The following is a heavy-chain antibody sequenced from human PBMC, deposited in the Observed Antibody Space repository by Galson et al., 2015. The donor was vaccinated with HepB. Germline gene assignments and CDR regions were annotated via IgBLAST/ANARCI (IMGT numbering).Heavy chain of an antibody. CDR2: IKQDGSEK. CDR3: ARVTMTVVVERFDT. V-gene: IGHV3-7*03. J-gene: IGHJ5*02. D-gene: IGHD3-22*01. Sequence: SLRLSCAASGFTFSSCCMSWVRQAPGKGLEWVANIKQDGSEKYYVDSVKGRFTISRDNSKNSLYLQMNSLRAEDTAVYYCARVTMTVVVERFDTWGQGTMVTVSS. CDR1: GFTFSSCC.